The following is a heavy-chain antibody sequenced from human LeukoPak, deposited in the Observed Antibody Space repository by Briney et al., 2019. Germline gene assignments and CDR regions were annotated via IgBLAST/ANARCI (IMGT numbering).Heavy chain of an antibody. D-gene: IGHD4-23*01. V-gene: IGHV1-69*06. J-gene: IGHJ3*02. CDR1: GGTFSSYA. Sequence: GTSVKVSCKASGGTFSSYAISWVRQAPGQGLEWMGGIIPIIGTADYAQKFQGRVTLTADKSTSTAYMELSSLRSEHTAVYYCARDWATVVMVGAFDIWGQGTMVTVSS. CDR2: IIPIIGTA. CDR3: ARDWATVVMVGAFDI.